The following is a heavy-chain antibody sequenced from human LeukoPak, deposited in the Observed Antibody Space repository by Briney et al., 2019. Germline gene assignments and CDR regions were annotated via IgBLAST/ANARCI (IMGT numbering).Heavy chain of an antibody. V-gene: IGHV3-15*01. J-gene: IGHJ3*02. CDR1: GFTFSNAW. Sequence: PGGSLRLSCAASGFTFSNAWMSWVRQAPGKGLEWVGRIKSKTDGGTTDYAAPVKGRFTISRDDSKNTLYLQMNSLKTEDTAVYYCTTDCSSTSCSWRTHDAFDIWGQGTMVTVSS. CDR3: TTDCSSTSCSWRTHDAFDI. D-gene: IGHD2-2*01. CDR2: IKSKTDGGTT.